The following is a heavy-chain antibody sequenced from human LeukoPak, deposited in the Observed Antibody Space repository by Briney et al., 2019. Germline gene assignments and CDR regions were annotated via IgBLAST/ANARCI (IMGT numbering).Heavy chain of an antibody. V-gene: IGHV3-30*04. CDR2: ISYDGSNK. D-gene: IGHD6-19*01. CDR3: ARDPAEDSSGLSGY. CDR1: GFTFSSYA. J-gene: IGHJ4*02. Sequence: GRSLRLSCAASGFTFSSYAMHWVRQAPGKGLEWVAVISYDGSNKYYADSVKGRFTISRDNSKNTLYLQMDSLRAEDTAAYYCARDPAEDSSGLSGYWGQGTLVTVSS.